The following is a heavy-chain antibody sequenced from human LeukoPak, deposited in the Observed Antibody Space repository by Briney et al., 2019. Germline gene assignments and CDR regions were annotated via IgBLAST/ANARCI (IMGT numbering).Heavy chain of an antibody. Sequence: SETLSLTCVVSGYSISSGYDWGWIRQPPGRGLEWIGSIYYSGSTNYNPSLKSQVTISVDTSKNQFSLTLRSVTATDTAVYYCARQGSRYWYFDLWGRGTLVTVSS. CDR3: ARQGSRYWYFDL. V-gene: IGHV4-38-2*01. D-gene: IGHD3-10*01. J-gene: IGHJ2*01. CDR1: GYSISSGYD. CDR2: IYYSGST.